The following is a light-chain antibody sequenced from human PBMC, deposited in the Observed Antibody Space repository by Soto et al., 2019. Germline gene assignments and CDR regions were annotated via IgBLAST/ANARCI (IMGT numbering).Light chain of an antibody. J-gene: IGKJ1*01. CDR2: GAS. V-gene: IGKV3-15*01. CDR3: QHYSAFSVT. CDR1: QSVSSN. Sequence: EIVMTQSPATLSVSPGERATLSCRASQSVSSNLAWYQQKPGQAPRLLIYGASTRATGIPARFSGSGSGTEFTLTISSLQPEDLATYYCQHYSAFSVTFGQGTKVDIK.